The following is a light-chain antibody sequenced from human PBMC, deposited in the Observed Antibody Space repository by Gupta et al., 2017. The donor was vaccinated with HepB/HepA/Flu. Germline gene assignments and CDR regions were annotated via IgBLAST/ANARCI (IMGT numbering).Light chain of an antibody. V-gene: IGKV1-33*01. J-gene: IGKJ2*01. CDR2: DAS. CDR3: QHQHNLPLP. CDR1: QEISNY. Sequence: DIQMTQSPSSLSASVGDRVTITCQASQEISNYLNWYQQKPGQAPKLLIYDASKLETGVPSRFSGSGSGTDFTFTISSLQPEDFATYYCQHQHNLPLPFGQGTKVEIK.